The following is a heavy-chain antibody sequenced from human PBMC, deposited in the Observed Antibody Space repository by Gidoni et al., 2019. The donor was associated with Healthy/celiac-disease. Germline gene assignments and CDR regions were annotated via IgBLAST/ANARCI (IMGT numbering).Heavy chain of an antibody. Sequence: QVQLVESGGGVVQPGRSLRLSCAASGFTFRSYAMHWVRQAPGKGLEWVAVISYDGSNKYYADSVKGRFTISRDNSKNTLYLQMNSLRAEDTAVYYCARDRGREQQLVYYFDYWGQGTLVTVSS. CDR2: ISYDGSNK. V-gene: IGHV3-30-3*01. D-gene: IGHD6-13*01. CDR3: ARDRGREQQLVYYFDY. J-gene: IGHJ4*02. CDR1: GFTFRSYA.